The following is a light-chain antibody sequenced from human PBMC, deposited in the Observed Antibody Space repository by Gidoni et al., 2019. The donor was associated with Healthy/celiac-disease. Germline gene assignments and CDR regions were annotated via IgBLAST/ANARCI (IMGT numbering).Light chain of an antibody. Sequence: DIQRTHSLSSLSASVGERVTITFQASQYNINYLNWYQQKTGKAPKLLIYDASTLETGVPSRFSGGGCGTDFTLPISSLQHEEIATYDCQQYDNLPPITFGQGTRLEIK. J-gene: IGKJ5*01. CDR2: DAS. CDR3: QQYDNLPPIT. V-gene: IGKV1-33*01. CDR1: QYNINY.